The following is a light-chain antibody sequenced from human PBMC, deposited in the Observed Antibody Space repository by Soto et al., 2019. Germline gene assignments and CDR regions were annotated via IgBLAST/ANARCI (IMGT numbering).Light chain of an antibody. Sequence: EIVLTQSPGTLSLSPGERATLSCRASQSVGSQLAWYQQEPGQAPRLLIYEASNRATGIPARFSGSGSGTDFTLTISSLEPEDFALYYCQQRSDWPLTFGGGTQVEIK. CDR1: QSVGSQ. V-gene: IGKV3-11*01. J-gene: IGKJ4*01. CDR2: EAS. CDR3: QQRSDWPLT.